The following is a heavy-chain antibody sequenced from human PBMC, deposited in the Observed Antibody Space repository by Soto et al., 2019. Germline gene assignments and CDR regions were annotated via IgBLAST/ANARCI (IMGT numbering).Heavy chain of an antibody. D-gene: IGHD2-2*02. CDR2: ISAYNGNT. J-gene: IGHJ6*02. V-gene: IGHV1-18*04. CDR1: GCTFPSYD. Sequence: GAAVKVSYKASGCTFPSYDIRWVRQAPGQGLEWMGWISAYNGNTNYVQKLQGRVTMTADTSTSTAYMELRSLRSDDTAVYYCASGYCSSTSCYRGLQNYYYYYGMDVWGQGTTVTVSS. CDR3: ASGYCSSTSCYRGLQNYYYYYGMDV.